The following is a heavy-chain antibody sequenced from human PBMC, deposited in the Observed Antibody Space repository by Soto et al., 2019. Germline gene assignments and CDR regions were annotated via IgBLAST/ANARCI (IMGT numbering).Heavy chain of an antibody. V-gene: IGHV3-15*01. D-gene: IGHD3-3*01. CDR1: GFIFSHAW. CDR3: ELLRAWLGP. CDR2: VKSKTDGGTT. J-gene: IGHJ5*02. Sequence: GGSLRLSCAPSGFIFSHAWMTWVRQAQGKGLEWVGRVKSKTDGGTTDHGAPVKCRFTISRDDLKNTLSLQMHSLKTEDTDRSNQELLRAWLGPCGQGTLVSVSS.